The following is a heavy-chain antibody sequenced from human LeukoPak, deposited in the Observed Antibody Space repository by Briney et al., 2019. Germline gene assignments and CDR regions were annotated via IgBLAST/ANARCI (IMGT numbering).Heavy chain of an antibody. CDR2: ISSSGSTI. CDR1: GFTFSSYE. V-gene: IGHV3-48*03. D-gene: IGHD3-10*02. CDR3: AELGITMIGGV. J-gene: IGHJ6*04. Sequence: PGGTLRLSCAASGFTFSSYEMNWGRQAPGKGLEWVSYISSSGSTIYYADSVKGRFTISRDNAKNSLYLQMNSLRAEDPAVYYCAELGITMIGGVWGKGTTVTISS.